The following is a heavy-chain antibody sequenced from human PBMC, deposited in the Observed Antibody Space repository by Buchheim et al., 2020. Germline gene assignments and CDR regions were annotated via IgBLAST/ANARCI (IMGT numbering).Heavy chain of an antibody. V-gene: IGHV4-34*01. CDR3: ARGRVAGLSGDY. CDR2: INHSGST. J-gene: IGHJ4*02. CDR1: GGSFSGYY. D-gene: IGHD6-19*01. Sequence: QVQLQQWGAGLLKPSETLSLTCAVYGGSFSGYYWSWIRQPPGKGLEWIGEINHSGSTNYNPSLKSRVTISVDRSKNQFSLKLSSVTAADTAVYYCARGRVAGLSGDYWGKGTL.